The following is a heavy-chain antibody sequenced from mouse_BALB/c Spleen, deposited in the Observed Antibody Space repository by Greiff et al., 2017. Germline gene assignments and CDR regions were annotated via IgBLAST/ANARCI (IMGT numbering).Heavy chain of an antibody. J-gene: IGHJ3*01. CDR2: ISSGGST. D-gene: IGHD1-1*01. V-gene: IGHV5-6-5*01. CDR3: ARVDYYGSSYAPFAY. Sequence: EVKLVESGGGLVKPGGSLKLSCAASGFTFSSYAMSWVRQTPEKRLEWVASISSGGSTYYPDSVKGRFTISRDNARNILYLQMSSLRSEDTAMYYCARVDYYGSSYAPFAYWGQGTLVTVSA. CDR1: GFTFSSYA.